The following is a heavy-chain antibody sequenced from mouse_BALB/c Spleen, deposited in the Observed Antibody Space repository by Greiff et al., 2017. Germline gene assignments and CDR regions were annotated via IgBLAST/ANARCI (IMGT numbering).Heavy chain of an antibody. CDR3: ARGRDYDEGFDY. Sequence: EVQVVESGGGLVKPGGSLKLSCAASGFTFSSYAMSWVRQTPEKRLEWVASISSGGSTYYPDSVKGRFTISRDNARNILYLQMSSLRSEDTAMYYCARGRDYDEGFDYWGQGTTLTVSS. V-gene: IGHV5-6-5*01. J-gene: IGHJ2*01. CDR2: ISSGGST. D-gene: IGHD2-4*01. CDR1: GFTFSSYA.